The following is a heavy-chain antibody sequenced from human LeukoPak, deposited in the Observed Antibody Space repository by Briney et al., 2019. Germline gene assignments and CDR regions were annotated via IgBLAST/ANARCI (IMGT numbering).Heavy chain of an antibody. V-gene: IGHV1-2*02. J-gene: IGHJ3*02. CDR1: GYTFTGYY. D-gene: IGHD5-18*01. Sequence: ASVKVSCKASGYTFTGYYMHWVRQAPGQGLEWMGWSNPNSGGTNYAQKFQGRVTMTRDTSISTAYMELSRLRSDDTAVYYCARDWDTAMPSEAFDIWGQGTMVTVSS. CDR3: ARDWDTAMPSEAFDI. CDR2: SNPNSGGT.